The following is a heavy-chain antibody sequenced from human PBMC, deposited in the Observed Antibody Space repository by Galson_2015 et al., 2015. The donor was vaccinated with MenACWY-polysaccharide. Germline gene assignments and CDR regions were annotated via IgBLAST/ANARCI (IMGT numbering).Heavy chain of an antibody. CDR1: GLRFGSYG. J-gene: IGHJ6*03. D-gene: IGHD5-12*01. CDR3: ATIRGSAPNYYMDV. Sequence: SLRLSCAASGLRFGSYGMQWVRQAPGKGLEWVALLWYDGSNKYYSEPVKGRFAISRDNSKNTLYLQMNSLRVEDTAVYYCATIRGSAPNYYMDVWGKGTTVTVSS. CDR2: LWYDGSNK. V-gene: IGHV3-33*03.